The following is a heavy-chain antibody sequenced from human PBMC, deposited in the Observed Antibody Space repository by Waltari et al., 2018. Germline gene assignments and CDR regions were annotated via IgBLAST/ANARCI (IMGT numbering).Heavy chain of an antibody. Sequence: QLQLQESGPGLVKPSETLSLTCTVPGGSISSSSYYWGWFRQPPGKGLEWIGSIYYSGSTYYNPSLKSRVTISVDTSKNQFSLKLSSVTAADTAVYYCARVQLRFLEWLYEYFDYWGQGTLVTVSS. CDR3: ARVQLRFLEWLYEYFDY. J-gene: IGHJ4*02. CDR2: IYYSGST. D-gene: IGHD3-3*01. CDR1: GGSISSSSYY. V-gene: IGHV4-39*07.